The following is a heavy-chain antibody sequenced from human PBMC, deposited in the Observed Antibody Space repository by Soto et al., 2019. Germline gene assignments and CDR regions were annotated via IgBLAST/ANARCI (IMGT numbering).Heavy chain of an antibody. CDR1: GFSLTTNGVG. CDR3: GRRLLGKRSPWDWGYFDY. Sequence: SGPTLVNPTQTLTLTCTFSGFSLTTNGVGVGWIRQAPEKALEWLALIYWDNDKRYNPSLKNRLTITMGTSKNQVVLTITNMDPVDTGTYLCGRRLLGKRSPWDWGYFDYWGQGIVVTVSS. CDR2: IYWDNDK. V-gene: IGHV2-5*02. J-gene: IGHJ4*02. D-gene: IGHD7-27*01.